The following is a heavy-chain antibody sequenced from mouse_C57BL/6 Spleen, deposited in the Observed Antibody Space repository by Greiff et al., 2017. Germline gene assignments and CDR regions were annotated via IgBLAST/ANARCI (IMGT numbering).Heavy chain of an antibody. CDR3: AREGLLHFAY. J-gene: IGHJ3*01. Sequence: QVQLQQPGAELVRPGSSVKLSCKASGYTFTSYWMDWVKQRPGQGLEWIGNIYPSDSETHYNQKFKDKATLTVDKSSSTAYMQLSSLTSEDSAVYYCAREGLLHFAYWGQGTLVTVSA. CDR1: GYTFTSYW. D-gene: IGHD2-3*01. V-gene: IGHV1-61*01. CDR2: IYPSDSET.